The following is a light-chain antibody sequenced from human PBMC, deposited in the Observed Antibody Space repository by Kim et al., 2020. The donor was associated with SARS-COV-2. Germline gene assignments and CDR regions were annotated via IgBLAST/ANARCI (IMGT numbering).Light chain of an antibody. J-gene: IGKJ1*01. CDR1: QSVLYTSTHNNY. CDR3: QQYFSPPWT. Sequence: SATIIFKSSQSVLYTSTHNNYLAWCQQKPGQPPMLLIYWASTRESGVPDRFSGSGSGTDFTLTISSLQAEDVATYYCQQYFSPPWTFGQGTKVEIK. V-gene: IGKV4-1*01. CDR2: WAS.